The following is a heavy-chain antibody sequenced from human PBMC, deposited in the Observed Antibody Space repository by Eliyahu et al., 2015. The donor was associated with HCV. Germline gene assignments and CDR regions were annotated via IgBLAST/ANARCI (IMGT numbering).Heavy chain of an antibody. D-gene: IGHD3-22*01. Sequence: EVQLVESGGGLVKPGGSLRLSCAASGXXFSSYSMNWVRQAPGKGLEWVSSISSSSSYIYYADSVKGRFTISRDNAKNSLYLQMNSLRAEDTAVYYCARELYYDSSLLLGYWGQGTLVTVSS. CDR2: ISSSSSYI. CDR1: GXXFSSYS. J-gene: IGHJ4*02. CDR3: ARELYYDSSLLLGY. V-gene: IGHV3-21*01.